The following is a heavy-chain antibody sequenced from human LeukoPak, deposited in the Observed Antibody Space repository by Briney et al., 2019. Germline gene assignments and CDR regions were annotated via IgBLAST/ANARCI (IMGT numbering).Heavy chain of an antibody. CDR1: GGSISSSSYY. CDR2: IYYSGST. Sequence: PSETLSLTCTVSGGSISSSSYYWGWIRQPPGKGLEWIGSIYYSGSTYYNPSLKSRVTISVDTSNNQFSLKLSSVTAADTAVYYCARHGNSNYVSWFDPWGQGTLVTVSS. CDR3: ARHGNSNYVSWFDP. V-gene: IGHV4-39*01. J-gene: IGHJ5*02. D-gene: IGHD4-11*01.